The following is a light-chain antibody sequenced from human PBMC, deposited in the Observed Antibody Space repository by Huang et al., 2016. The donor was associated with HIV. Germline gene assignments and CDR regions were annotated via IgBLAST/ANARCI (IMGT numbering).Light chain of an antibody. CDR2: GAS. J-gene: IGKJ4*01. Sequence: EIVLTQSPGTLSLSPGERATLFCRASQSVRSGTLAWYQQKPGHSPRLLIDGASARAAGIPDRVSGSGSETDFTLTIRRLEPEDFALYYCQQYGDSPLTFGGGTKVEV. CDR3: QQYGDSPLT. CDR1: QSVRSGT. V-gene: IGKV3-20*01.